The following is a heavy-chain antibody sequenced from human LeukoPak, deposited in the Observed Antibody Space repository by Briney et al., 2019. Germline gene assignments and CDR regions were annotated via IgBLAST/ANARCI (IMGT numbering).Heavy chain of an antibody. Sequence: SETLSLTCAVYGGSFSGYYWSWIRQPPGKGLEWIGEINHSGSTNYNPSLKSRVTISVDTSKNQFSLKLSSETAADTAVYYCARGLQEYYYYYYGMDVWGQGTTVTVSS. V-gene: IGHV4-34*01. CDR1: GGSFSGYY. CDR2: INHSGST. J-gene: IGHJ6*02. CDR3: ARGLQEYYYYYYGMDV.